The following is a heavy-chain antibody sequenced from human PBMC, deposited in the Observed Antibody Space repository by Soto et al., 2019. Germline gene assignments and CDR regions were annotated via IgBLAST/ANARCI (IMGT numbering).Heavy chain of an antibody. J-gene: IGHJ4*02. D-gene: IGHD5-18*01. V-gene: IGHV1-69*13. CDR3: AGLSGYSYGVDY. Sequence: SVKVSCKASGYTFTSYDISWVRQAPGQGLEWMGGIIPIFGTANYAQKFQGRVTITADESTSTAYMELSSLRSEDTAVYYCAGLSGYSYGVDYWGQGTLVTVSS. CDR2: IIPIFGTA. CDR1: GYTFTSYD.